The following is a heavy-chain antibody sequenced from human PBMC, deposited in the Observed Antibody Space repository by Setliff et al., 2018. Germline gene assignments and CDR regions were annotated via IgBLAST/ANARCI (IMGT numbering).Heavy chain of an antibody. CDR1: GDFISSGSYY. CDR3: ARQDRFYDRSVFVEYFQH. Sequence: PSETLSLTCSLSGDFISSGSYYWSWIRQTAGNGLEWIGHVSSRGNTNYNPSLESRVTMSVDTSKNQISLKLTSVTAADTAVYYCARQDRFYDRSVFVEYFQHWGQGALVTVSS. D-gene: IGHD3-22*01. J-gene: IGHJ1*01. V-gene: IGHV4-61*09. CDR2: VSSRGNT.